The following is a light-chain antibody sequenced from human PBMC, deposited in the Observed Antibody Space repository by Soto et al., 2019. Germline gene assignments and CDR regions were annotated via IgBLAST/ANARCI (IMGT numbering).Light chain of an antibody. CDR2: DAS. J-gene: IGKJ5*01. Sequence: DLQMTQSPSSLSASVGDRVTITCQASQDISNYLNWYQQKPGKAPKLLIYDASNLETGVPSRFSGSGSGTDFTFTISSLLPEDIATYYCQQYDNLLSITFGQGTRLEIK. V-gene: IGKV1-33*01. CDR3: QQYDNLLSIT. CDR1: QDISNY.